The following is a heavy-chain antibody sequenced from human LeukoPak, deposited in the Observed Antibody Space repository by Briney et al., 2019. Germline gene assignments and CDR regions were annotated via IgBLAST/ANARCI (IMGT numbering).Heavy chain of an antibody. Sequence: SETLSLTCTVSGGSISSYYWSWIRQPPGKGLEWIGYIYYSGSTNYNPSLKSRVTISVDTSKNQFSLKLSSVTAADTAVYYCALDSSGYYYAFDYWGQGTLVTVSS. CDR2: IYYSGST. J-gene: IGHJ4*02. CDR3: ALDSSGYYYAFDY. D-gene: IGHD3-22*01. CDR1: GGSISSYY. V-gene: IGHV4-59*12.